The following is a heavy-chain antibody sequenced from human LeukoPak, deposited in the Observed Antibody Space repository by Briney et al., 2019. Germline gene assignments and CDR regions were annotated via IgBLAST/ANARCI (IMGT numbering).Heavy chain of an antibody. CDR3: AKSTMEYYYDGCGYYPIDSYFDY. CDR1: GFTFSSYG. CDR2: ISYDGSNK. Sequence: PGRSLRLSCAASGFTFSSYGMHWVRQAPGKGLEWVAVISYDGSNKYYADSVKGRFTISRDNSKNTLYLQMNSLRAEDTAVYYCAKSTMEYYYDGCGYYPIDSYFDYWGQGTLVTVSS. J-gene: IGHJ4*02. D-gene: IGHD3-22*01. V-gene: IGHV3-30*18.